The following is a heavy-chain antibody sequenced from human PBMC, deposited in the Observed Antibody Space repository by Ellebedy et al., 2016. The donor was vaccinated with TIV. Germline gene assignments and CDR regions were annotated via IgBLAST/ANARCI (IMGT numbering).Heavy chain of an antibody. CDR1: GASISEGGPLSGYH. CDR2: INHSGST. D-gene: IGHD3-10*01. Sequence: MPSETLSLTCGVYGASISEGGPLSGYHWTWIRQAPGKGQEWIGEINHSGSTNYNPSLKRRVTISVDTSKNQFSLRLSSVTAADTAVYYCARPTIRGGYDAFDIWGQGTTVTVSP. V-gene: IGHV4-34*01. J-gene: IGHJ3*02. CDR3: ARPTIRGGYDAFDI.